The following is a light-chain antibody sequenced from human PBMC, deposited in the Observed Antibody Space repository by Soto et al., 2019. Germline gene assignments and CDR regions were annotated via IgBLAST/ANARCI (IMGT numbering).Light chain of an antibody. CDR2: DAS. CDR3: QPYLTLHPVT. V-gene: IGKV1-33*01. CDR1: QAISNY. Sequence: DIQMTQSPSSLSASVGDRVTITCQASQAISNYLSWYQQRPGKAPKVLIYDASKLEKGVPSRFSGSGSGTDFTFTISSLQHEDIATYFCQPYLTLHPVTFGGGTKVEIK. J-gene: IGKJ4*01.